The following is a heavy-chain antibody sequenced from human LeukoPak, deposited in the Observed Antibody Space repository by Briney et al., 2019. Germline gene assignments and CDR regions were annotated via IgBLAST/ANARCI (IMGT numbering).Heavy chain of an antibody. Sequence: GESLKISCKGSGYSFTSYWIGWVRQMPGKGLEWMGIIYPGDSDTRYSPSFQGQVTISADKSISTAYLQWSSLKASDTAMYYCARFRGSAADPWAYYYYYYMDVWGKGTTVTVSS. D-gene: IGHD6-13*01. CDR2: IYPGDSDT. CDR1: GYSFTSYW. J-gene: IGHJ6*03. V-gene: IGHV5-51*01. CDR3: ARFRGSAADPWAYYYYYYMDV.